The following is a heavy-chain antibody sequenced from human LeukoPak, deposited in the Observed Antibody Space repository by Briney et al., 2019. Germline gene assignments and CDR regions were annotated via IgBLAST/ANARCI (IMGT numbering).Heavy chain of an antibody. J-gene: IGHJ4*02. CDR2: INPNSGGT. Sequence: ASVKVSCKASGYTFTGYYMHWVRQAPGQGLEWMGWINPNSGGTNYAQKFQGRVTMTRDTSISTAYMELSRLGSDDAAVYYCARELAARPRDYWGQGTLVTVSS. CDR3: ARELAARPRDY. V-gene: IGHV1-2*02. D-gene: IGHD6-6*01. CDR1: GYTFTGYY.